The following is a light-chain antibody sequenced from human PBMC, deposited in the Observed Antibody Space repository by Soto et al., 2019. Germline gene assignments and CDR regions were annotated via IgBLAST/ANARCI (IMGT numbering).Light chain of an antibody. Sequence: QSVLTQPPSVSGAPGQRVTISCTGNNSNLGAGYDVHWYQQLPGAAPKLVIFGNRNRPSGVPERFSGSKSGTSASLAITGLQAEDEADYYCCSSAGPTTWVFGGGTKLTVL. J-gene: IGLJ3*02. CDR2: GNR. V-gene: IGLV1-40*01. CDR3: CSSAGPTTWV. CDR1: NSNLGAGYD.